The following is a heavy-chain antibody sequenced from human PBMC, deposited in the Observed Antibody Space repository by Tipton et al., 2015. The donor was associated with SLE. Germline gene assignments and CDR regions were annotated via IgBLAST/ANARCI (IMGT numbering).Heavy chain of an antibody. CDR1: GFTFKTSW. Sequence: GSLRLSCVASGFTFKTSWMSWVRQAPGKGLEWVANIKEDGSEKYYVDSVKGRFTISRDNAKNSLFLQMDSLRADDTAVYYCAKEGWWGQGTLVTVSS. CDR2: IKEDGSEK. J-gene: IGHJ4*02. D-gene: IGHD2-15*01. CDR3: AKEGW. V-gene: IGHV3-7*01.